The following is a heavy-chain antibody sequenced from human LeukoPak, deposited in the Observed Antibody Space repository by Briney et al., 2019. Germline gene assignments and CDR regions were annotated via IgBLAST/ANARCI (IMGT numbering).Heavy chain of an antibody. D-gene: IGHD5-24*01. CDR1: GFTVSSNY. CDR2: IYSGGST. J-gene: IGHJ4*02. CDR3: AKSGYNRFDY. Sequence: GGSLRLSCAASGFTVSSNYMSWVRQAPGKGLEWVSVIYSGGSTYYADSVKGRFTISRDNSKNTLYLQMNSLRADDMAVYYCAKSGYNRFDYWGQGTLVTVSS. V-gene: IGHV3-53*01.